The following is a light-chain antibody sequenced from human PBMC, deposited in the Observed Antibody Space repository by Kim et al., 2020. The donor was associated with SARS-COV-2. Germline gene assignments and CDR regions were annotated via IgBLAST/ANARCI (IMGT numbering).Light chain of an antibody. CDR3: QQSYSTPYS. CDR1: QSISSY. CDR2: AAS. V-gene: IGKV1-39*01. J-gene: IGKJ2*03. Sequence: DIQMTQSPSSLSASVGDRVTITCRASQSISSYLNWYQQKPGKAPKLLIYAASSLQSGVPSRFSGSGYGTDFTLTISSLQPEDFATYYCQQSYSTPYSLGQGTKLEI.